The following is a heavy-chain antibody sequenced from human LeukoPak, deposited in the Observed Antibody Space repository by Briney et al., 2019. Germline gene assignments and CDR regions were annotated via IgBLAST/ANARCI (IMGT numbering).Heavy chain of an antibody. J-gene: IGHJ3*02. CDR3: ARVGYGPNTFDI. V-gene: IGHV1-8*02. D-gene: IGHD5-18*01. CDR2: MNPNSGNT. Sequence: ASVKVSCKASGYTFTSYYMHWVRQAPGQGLGWMGWMNPNSGNTGYAQKFQGRVTMTRNASISTAYMELSSLRSEDTAVYFCARVGYGPNTFDIWGQGTMVTVSS. CDR1: GYTFTSYY.